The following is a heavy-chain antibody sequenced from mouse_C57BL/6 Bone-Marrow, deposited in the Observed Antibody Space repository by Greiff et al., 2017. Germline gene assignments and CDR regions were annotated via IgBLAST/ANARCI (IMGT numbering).Heavy chain of an antibody. CDR3: ARPYFDY. CDR1: GYSFTSYG. J-gene: IGHJ2*01. CDR2: IYPRCGTT. V-gene: IGHV1-81*01. Sequence: QVQLQQSGAELARPGASVKLSCKASGYSFTSYGISWVQQRTGQGLEWIGEIYPRCGTTYYNDKFKGKATLTANNSSRPAFLVHRSLPSEDSAVYCWARPYFDYWGQGTTLTVSS.